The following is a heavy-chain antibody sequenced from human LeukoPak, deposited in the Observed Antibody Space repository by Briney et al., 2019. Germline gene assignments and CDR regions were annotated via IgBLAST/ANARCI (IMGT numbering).Heavy chain of an antibody. Sequence: SETLSLTCTVSGGSISSSNYYWGWIRQPPGKGLEWIGNIYYSGNAYYNPSLKSRVTTSLDTSKNQLSLKVNSVTAADTAVYYCASGYTSTWYLVLAYWGQGTLVTVSS. CDR1: GGSISSSNYY. V-gene: IGHV4-39*07. J-gene: IGHJ1*01. CDR3: ASGYTSTWYLVLAY. D-gene: IGHD6-13*01. CDR2: IYYSGNA.